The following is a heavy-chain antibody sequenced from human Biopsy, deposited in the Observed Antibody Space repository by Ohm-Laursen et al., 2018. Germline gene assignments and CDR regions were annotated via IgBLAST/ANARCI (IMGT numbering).Heavy chain of an antibody. J-gene: IGHJ3*02. CDR1: YGSISGHF. D-gene: IGHD6-13*01. Sequence: GTLSLTCAVTYGSISGHFWSWIRQAPGKGLEWIGYVYYNGNTNYSPSLKSRATISLDPSKDRFPLKLTSVTAADTAVYYCARRIGSSWEWAFDIWGRGTMVTVSS. V-gene: IGHV4-59*08. CDR3: ARRIGSSWEWAFDI. CDR2: VYYNGNT.